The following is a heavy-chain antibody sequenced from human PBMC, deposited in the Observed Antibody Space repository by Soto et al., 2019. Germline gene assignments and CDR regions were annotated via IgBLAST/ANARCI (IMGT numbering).Heavy chain of an antibody. CDR3: ARIGDALGELSLYGWFDP. J-gene: IGHJ5*02. Sequence: ASVKVSCKASGGTFSSYTISWVRQAPGQGLEWMGRIIPILGIANYAQKFQGRVTITADKSTSTAYMELSSLRSEDTAVYYCARIGDALGELSLYGWFDPWGQGTLVTVSS. V-gene: IGHV1-69*02. CDR1: GGTFSSYT. D-gene: IGHD3-16*02. CDR2: IIPILGIA.